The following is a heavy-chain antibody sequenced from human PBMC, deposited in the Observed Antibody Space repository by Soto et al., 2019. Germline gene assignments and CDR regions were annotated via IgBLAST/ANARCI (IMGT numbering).Heavy chain of an antibody. CDR2: IYPGDSDT. D-gene: IGHD6-13*01. CDR3: ARHGRRSSSPLNWFDP. J-gene: IGHJ5*02. V-gene: IGHV5-51*01. CDR1: GYSFTSYW. Sequence: GESLKISCKGSGYSFTSYWIGWVRQMPGKGLEWMGIIYPGDSDTRYSPSFQGQVTISADKSISTAYLQWSSLKASDTAMYYCARHGRRSSSPLNWFDPWGQGTLVTVSS.